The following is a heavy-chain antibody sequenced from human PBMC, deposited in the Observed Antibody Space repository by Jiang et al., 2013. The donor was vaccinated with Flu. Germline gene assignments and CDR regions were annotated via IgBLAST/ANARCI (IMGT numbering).Heavy chain of an antibody. CDR1: GHSINSGDYY. J-gene: IGHJ4*02. CDR3: ARGGDPSSSLYYFEY. D-gene: IGHD6-13*01. CDR2: IYFTGNT. Sequence: PGLVKPSETLSLTCTVSGHSINSGDYYWSWIRQPPGKGLEWIGYIYFTGNTDYSPSLKSRVTISLDTSKNHVSLNLRSVTAADTAVYYCARGGDPSSSLYYFEYWSPGTLVTVSS. V-gene: IGHV4-61*03.